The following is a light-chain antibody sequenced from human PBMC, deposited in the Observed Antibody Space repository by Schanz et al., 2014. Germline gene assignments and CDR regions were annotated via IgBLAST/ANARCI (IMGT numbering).Light chain of an antibody. J-gene: IGKJ1*01. CDR3: QQYGSSPRT. V-gene: IGKV3-20*01. CDR2: GAS. CDR1: QSVSSN. Sequence: EIVMTQSPATLSVSPGERATLSCRASQSVSSNLAWYQQKPGQAPRLLIYGASSRATGIPDRFTGSGSGAEFTLTISRLEPEDFAVYYCQQYGSSPRTFGQGTKVE.